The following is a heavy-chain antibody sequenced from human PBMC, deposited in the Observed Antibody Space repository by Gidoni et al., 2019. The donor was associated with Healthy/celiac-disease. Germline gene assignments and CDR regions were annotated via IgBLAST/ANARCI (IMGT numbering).Heavy chain of an antibody. V-gene: IGHV3-33*01. D-gene: IGHD3-9*01. CDR3: AREGFDLRAYYYMDV. CDR2: IWYDGSNK. CDR1: GFTFSSYG. J-gene: IGHJ6*03. Sequence: QVQLVESGGGVVQPGRSLRLSCAASGFTFSSYGMHWVSQAPGKGLEWVAVIWYDGSNKYYADSVKGRFTISRDNSKNTLYLQMNSLRAEDTAVYYCAREGFDLRAYYYMDVWGKGTTVTVSS.